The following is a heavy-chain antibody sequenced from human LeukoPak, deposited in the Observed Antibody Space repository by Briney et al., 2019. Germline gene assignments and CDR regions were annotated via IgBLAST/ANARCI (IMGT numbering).Heavy chain of an antibody. D-gene: IGHD6-19*01. CDR3: ARAGSEQWLVGPIDY. V-gene: IGHV3-23*01. J-gene: IGHJ4*02. CDR2: VSSSGDNT. CDR1: GFTFSSYA. Sequence: GGSLRLSCAAPGFTFSSYAMGWVRQAPGKGLEWVSSVSSSGDNTYYADSVKGRFTISRDNSKNRLSLQMNSLRAEDTAVYYCARAGSEQWLVGPIDYWGQGTLVTVSS.